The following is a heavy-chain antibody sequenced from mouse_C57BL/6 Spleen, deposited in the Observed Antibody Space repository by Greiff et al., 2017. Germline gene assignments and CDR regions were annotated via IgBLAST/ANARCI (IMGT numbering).Heavy chain of an antibody. D-gene: IGHD2-2*01. Sequence: QVQLQQSGPELVKPGASVKISCKASGYAFSSSWMNWVKQRPGKGLEWIGRIYPGDGDTNYNGKFKGKATLTADKSSSTAYMQLSSRTSEDSAVYVCAREGEGYNPGYAMDYWGQGTSVTVSS. CDR2: IYPGDGDT. CDR3: AREGEGYNPGYAMDY. V-gene: IGHV1-82*01. J-gene: IGHJ4*01. CDR1: GYAFSSSW.